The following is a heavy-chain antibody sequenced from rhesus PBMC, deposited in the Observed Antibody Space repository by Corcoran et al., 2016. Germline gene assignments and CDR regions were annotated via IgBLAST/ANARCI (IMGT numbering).Heavy chain of an antibody. D-gene: IGHD4-23*01. CDR1: GGSISSNF. CDR2: ISGSDGTT. Sequence: QLQESGPGLVKPSETLSLTCAVSGGSISSNFWGWIRQPPGKGLEWIGPISGSDGTTAYSPSLKSRVTISIDTSKTQFSLKVNSVTAADTAVYYCARGSNLSGLDFWGQGVAVTVSS. J-gene: IGHJ6*01. V-gene: IGHV4-160*01. CDR3: ARGSNLSGLDF.